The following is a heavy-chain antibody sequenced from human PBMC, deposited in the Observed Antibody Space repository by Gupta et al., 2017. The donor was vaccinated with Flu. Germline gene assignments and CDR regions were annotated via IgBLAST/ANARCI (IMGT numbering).Heavy chain of an antibody. J-gene: IGHJ4*02. CDR3: ATIAAAGIDY. CDR2: INHSGST. Sequence: QVQLQQWGAGLLKPSETLSLTCAVYGGSFSGYYWSWIRQPPGKGLEWIGEINHSGSTNYNPSLKSRVTISVDTSKNQFSLKLSSVTAADTAVYYCATIAAAGIDYWGQGTLVTVSS. V-gene: IGHV4-34*01. D-gene: IGHD6-13*01. CDR1: GGSFSGYY.